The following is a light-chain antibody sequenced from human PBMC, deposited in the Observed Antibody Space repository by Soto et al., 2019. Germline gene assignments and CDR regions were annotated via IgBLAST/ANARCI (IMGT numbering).Light chain of an antibody. CDR1: SGHSSYA. J-gene: IGLJ2*01. Sequence: QPVLTQSPSASASLGASVKLTCTLSSGHSSYAIAWHQQQPEKGPRYLMKLNSDGSHNKGDGIPDRFSGSSSGAERYLTISSLHSEDEADYYCQTWGTGIPVFGGGTQLTVL. CDR3: QTWGTGIPV. V-gene: IGLV4-69*01. CDR2: LNSDGSH.